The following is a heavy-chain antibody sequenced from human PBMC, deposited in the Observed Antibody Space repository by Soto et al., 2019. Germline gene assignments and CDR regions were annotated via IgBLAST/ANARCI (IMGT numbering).Heavy chain of an antibody. D-gene: IGHD5-12*01. CDR1: GFTFSNAW. CDR3: TWDSGYHLIDDY. J-gene: IGHJ4*02. Sequence: GGSLRLSCAASGFTFSNAWMNWVRQAPGKGLEWVGRIKSKTDGGTTDYAAPVKGRFTISRDDSKNTLYLQMNSLKTEDTAVYYCTWDSGYHLIDDYWGQGTLVTVSS. CDR2: IKSKTDGGTT. V-gene: IGHV3-15*07.